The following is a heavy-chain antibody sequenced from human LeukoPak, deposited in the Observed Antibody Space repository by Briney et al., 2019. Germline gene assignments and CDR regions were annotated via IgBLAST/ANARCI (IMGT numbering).Heavy chain of an antibody. CDR1: GYTFTSYG. Sequence: ASVKVSCKASGYTFTSYGISWVRQAPGQGLEWMGWISAYNGNTNYAQKLQGRVTMTTDTSTSTAYMELRSLRSDDTAVYYCARDSRYFDWFPKGQAFDYWGQGTLVTASS. CDR3: ARDSRYFDWFPKGQAFDY. V-gene: IGHV1-18*01. D-gene: IGHD3-9*01. J-gene: IGHJ4*02. CDR2: ISAYNGNT.